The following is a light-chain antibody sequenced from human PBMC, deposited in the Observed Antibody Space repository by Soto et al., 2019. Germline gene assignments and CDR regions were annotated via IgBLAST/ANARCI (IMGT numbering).Light chain of an antibody. J-gene: IGKJ5*01. V-gene: IGKV1-33*01. Sequence: DIQMTQSPSSVSASVGARFTITSQASQNITNYLNWYQQKPGRAPQIRIYDASNLEAGVPSRLRGSGSGTDFTFTISRMQPEDIATYYCQQYENLPTFGQGTRLEIK. CDR2: DAS. CDR1: QNITNY. CDR3: QQYENLPT.